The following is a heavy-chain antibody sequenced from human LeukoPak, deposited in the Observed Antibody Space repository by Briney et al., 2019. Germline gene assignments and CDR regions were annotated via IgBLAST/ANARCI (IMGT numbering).Heavy chain of an antibody. Sequence: GGSLRLSCAASGFTFSSYGMHWVRQAPGKGLEWVAVISYDGSNKYYADSVKGRFTISRDNSKNTLYLQMSSLRAEDTAVYYCVKQGSGSRLGAFDIWGQGTMVTVSS. CDR1: GFTFSSYG. D-gene: IGHD1-26*01. CDR2: ISYDGSNK. V-gene: IGHV3-30*18. CDR3: VKQGSGSRLGAFDI. J-gene: IGHJ3*02.